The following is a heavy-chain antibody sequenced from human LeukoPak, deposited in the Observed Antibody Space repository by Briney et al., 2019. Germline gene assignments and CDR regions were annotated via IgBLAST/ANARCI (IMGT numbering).Heavy chain of an antibody. CDR1: GGSISSGGYY. CDR2: IYYSGST. Sequence: PSQTLSLTCTVSGGSISSGGYYWSWIRQHPGKGLEWIGYIYYSGSTYYNPSLKSRVTMSVDTSKNQFSLKLSSVTAADTAVYYCARDILGYGDYVYYYYGMDVWGQGTTVTVSS. D-gene: IGHD4-17*01. CDR3: ARDILGYGDYVYYYYGMDV. J-gene: IGHJ6*02. V-gene: IGHV4-31*03.